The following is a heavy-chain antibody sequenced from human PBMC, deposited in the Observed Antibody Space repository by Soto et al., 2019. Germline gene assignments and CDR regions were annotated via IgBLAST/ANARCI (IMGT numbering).Heavy chain of an antibody. CDR3: ARSHSFDGSIYHYYFDF. Sequence: NPSETLSLTCTVSGGSIVTYYWSWIRQPPGGTLEWIGYIYASGATTYNPSLESRVTMSVDMPNNEFSLELTSLTAADTAVYYCARSHSFDGSIYHYYFDFWGQGTLVNRLL. J-gene: IGHJ4*02. CDR1: GGSIVTYY. D-gene: IGHD3-10*01. CDR2: IYASGAT. V-gene: IGHV4-59*01.